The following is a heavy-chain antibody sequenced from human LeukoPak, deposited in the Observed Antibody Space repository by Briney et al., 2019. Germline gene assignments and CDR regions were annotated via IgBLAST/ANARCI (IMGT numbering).Heavy chain of an antibody. CDR2: INSDGSST. D-gene: IGHD3-10*01. Sequence: GGSLRLSCAVSGFTFSSYWMHWVRQAPGKGLVWVSRINSDGSSTIYADSVQGRFTISRDNAKNTLYLQMNSLRAEDTAVYFCTRGTGSYYSLGYWGQGTLVAVSS. V-gene: IGHV3-74*01. CDR1: GFTFSSYW. J-gene: IGHJ4*02. CDR3: TRGTGSYYSLGY.